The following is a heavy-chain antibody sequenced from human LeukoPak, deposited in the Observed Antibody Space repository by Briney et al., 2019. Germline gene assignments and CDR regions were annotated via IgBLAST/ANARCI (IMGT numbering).Heavy chain of an antibody. J-gene: IGHJ6*02. CDR1: GGSISSGGYY. CDR3: ARVCVLTMVPTSKDYYYGMDV. Sequence: PSETLSLTCTVSGGSISSGGYYWSWIRQHPGKGLEWIGYIYYSGSTYYNPSLKSRVTISVDTSKNQFSLKLSSVTAADTAVYYCARVCVLTMVPTSKDYYYGMDVWGQGTTVTVSS. V-gene: IGHV4-31*03. D-gene: IGHD4/OR15-4a*01. CDR2: IYYSGST.